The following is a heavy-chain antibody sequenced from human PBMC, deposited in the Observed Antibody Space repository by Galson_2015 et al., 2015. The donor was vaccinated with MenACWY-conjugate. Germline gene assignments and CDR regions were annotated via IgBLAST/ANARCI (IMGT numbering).Heavy chain of an antibody. CDR1: GFAFTSSA. J-gene: IGHJ6*03. Sequence: SVKVSCKASGFAFTSSAVQWVRQARGQRPEWIGWIVVGSGNTNYAQKFQERVTITRDMSTSTAYMELSSLRSEDTAVYYCAADLEWLLTGYYYYYMDVWGKGTTVTVSS. V-gene: IGHV1-58*01. CDR2: IVVGSGNT. CDR3: AADLEWLLTGYYYYYMDV. D-gene: IGHD3-3*01.